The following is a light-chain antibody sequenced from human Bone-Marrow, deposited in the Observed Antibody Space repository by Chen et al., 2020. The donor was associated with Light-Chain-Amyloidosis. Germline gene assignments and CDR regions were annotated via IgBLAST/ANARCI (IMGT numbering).Light chain of an antibody. J-gene: IGLJ1*01. CDR2: EVT. CDR3: SSYAITNTLV. V-gene: IGLV2-14*01. Sequence: QSALTQPASVSGSPGQSITISCTGTSSDVGGDNHVSWYQQHPDKAPKLMIYEVTNRPSWVPDRFSGSKSDNTASLTIPGLQTEDEADYFGSSYAITNTLVFGSGTRVTVL. CDR1: SSDVGGDNH.